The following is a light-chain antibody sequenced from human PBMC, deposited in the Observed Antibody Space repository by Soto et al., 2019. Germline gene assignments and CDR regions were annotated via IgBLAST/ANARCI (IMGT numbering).Light chain of an antibody. Sequence: AIQLTQSPSSLSASVGDRVTITCRASQDIRNNLGWYQQKPGRAPKLLIFTASGLQSGVPSRFSGRGSGTDFTLTISSLRPEDFATYYCLQDSIYPWTFGQGTKVEIK. J-gene: IGKJ1*01. V-gene: IGKV1-6*02. CDR2: TAS. CDR3: LQDSIYPWT. CDR1: QDIRNN.